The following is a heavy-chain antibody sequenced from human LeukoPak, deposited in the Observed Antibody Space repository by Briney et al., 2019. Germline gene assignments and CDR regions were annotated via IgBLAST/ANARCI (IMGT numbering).Heavy chain of an antibody. CDR2: ISGSGGST. J-gene: IGHJ4*02. CDR1: GGSISSYY. CDR3: AKDPDPPEFDY. Sequence: ETLSLTCTVSGGSISSYYWSWIRQPPGKGLEWVSAISGSGGSTYYADSVKGRFTISRDNSKNTLYLQMNSLRAEDTAVYYCAKDPDPPEFDYWGQGTLVTVSS. V-gene: IGHV3-23*01.